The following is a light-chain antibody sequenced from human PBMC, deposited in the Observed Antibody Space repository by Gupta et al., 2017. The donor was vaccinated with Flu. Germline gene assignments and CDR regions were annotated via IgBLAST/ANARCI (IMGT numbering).Light chain of an antibody. CDR2: SNN. V-gene: IGLV1-44*01. CDR3: AAWDDNLNGPV. Sequence: QSVLTQPPSASGTPGQRVTISCSGSSSNIGTYPVNWYQQLPGTAPKLLIYSNNQRPSGVPDRFSGSKSGTSASLAISGLQSEDEADYYCAAWDDNLNGPVLGGGTKLTVL. CDR1: SSNIGTYP. J-gene: IGLJ3*02.